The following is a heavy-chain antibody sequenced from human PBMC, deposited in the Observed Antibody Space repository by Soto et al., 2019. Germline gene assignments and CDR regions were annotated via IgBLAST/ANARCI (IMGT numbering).Heavy chain of an antibody. CDR2: IGGSGGST. Sequence: GGSLRLSCVASGFTFRSYAMTWVRQAPGKGLEWVSVIGGSGGSTYYADSVKGRFTISRDNAKNTLYLQMNSLRDEATAVFYCGRGGSDSPMAPGYWGQGTLVTVSS. CDR1: GFTFRSYA. J-gene: IGHJ4*02. V-gene: IGHV3-23*01. D-gene: IGHD5-18*01. CDR3: GRGGSDSPMAPGY.